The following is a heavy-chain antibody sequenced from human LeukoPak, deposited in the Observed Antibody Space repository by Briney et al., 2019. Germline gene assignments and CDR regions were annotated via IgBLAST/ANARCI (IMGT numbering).Heavy chain of an antibody. CDR3: IPDLVFTIVNTSFFYS. CDR2: IKSKTDGGTT. D-gene: IGHD4-11*01. J-gene: IGHJ4*02. CDR1: GFTFSNAW. V-gene: IGHV3-15*01. Sequence: KTGGPLRLSCAASGFTFSNAWMSWVRQAPGKGLEWVGRIKSKTDGGTTDYAAPVKGRFTISRDDSKNTLYLQMNSLKTEDTAVYYCIPDLVFTIVNTSFFYSGGPGTPGT.